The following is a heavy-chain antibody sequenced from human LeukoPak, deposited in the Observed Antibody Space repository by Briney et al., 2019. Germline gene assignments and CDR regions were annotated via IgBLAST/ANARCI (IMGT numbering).Heavy chain of an antibody. Sequence: ASVKVSCKASGYTFTGYYMHWVRQAPGQGLEWMGWINPNSGGTNYAQKFQGRVTITADESTSTAYMELSSLRSEDTAVYYCARGKGTGRFGELLLAYYYYYMDVWGKGTTVTISS. CDR2: INPNSGGT. CDR3: ARGKGTGRFGELLLAYYYYYMDV. CDR1: GYTFTGYY. J-gene: IGHJ6*03. V-gene: IGHV1-2*02. D-gene: IGHD3-10*01.